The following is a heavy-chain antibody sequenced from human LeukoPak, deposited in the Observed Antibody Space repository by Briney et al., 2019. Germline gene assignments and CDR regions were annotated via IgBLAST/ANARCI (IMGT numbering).Heavy chain of an antibody. CDR2: IRYDESKT. CDR3: ARGAARMVAIATIISFEY. D-gene: IGHD5-24*01. CDR1: GFTFSNYG. Sequence: LSGGSLRLSCAASGFTFSNYGMNWVRQAPGKGLEWVAYIRYDESKTYYADSVKGRFTISRDNSKNTLYLQMNSLRAEDTAVYYCARGAARMVAIATIISFEYWGQGTLVTVSS. J-gene: IGHJ4*02. V-gene: IGHV3-30*02.